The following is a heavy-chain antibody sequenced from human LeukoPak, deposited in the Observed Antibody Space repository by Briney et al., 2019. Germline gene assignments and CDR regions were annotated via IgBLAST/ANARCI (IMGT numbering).Heavy chain of an antibody. J-gene: IGHJ4*02. CDR1: GDSVSINSAA. Sequence: SQTLSLTCATSGDSVSINSAAWNWIRQTPSRGVEWLGRTYYRSKWYNDYAVSVKSRITINPDTSNNQFSLQLNSVTPEDTAVYYCARDIVVVAATNYFDYWGQGTLVTVSS. D-gene: IGHD2-15*01. V-gene: IGHV6-1*01. CDR3: ARDIVVVAATNYFDY. CDR2: TYYRSKWYN.